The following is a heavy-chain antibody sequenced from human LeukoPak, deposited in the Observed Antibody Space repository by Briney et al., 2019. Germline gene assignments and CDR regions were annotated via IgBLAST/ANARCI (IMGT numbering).Heavy chain of an antibody. CDR3: AKGHSSGYYYESAWFDY. Sequence: GGPLRLSCAAAGFTFSSYGMHWVRQAPGKGLEWVAVIWYDGSNKYYADAVKGRFTISRDNYKNTLYLQMNSLRAEDTAVYYCAKGHSSGYYYESAWFDYWGQGTLVTVSS. D-gene: IGHD3-22*01. V-gene: IGHV3-33*06. CDR2: IWYDGSNK. CDR1: GFTFSSYG. J-gene: IGHJ4*02.